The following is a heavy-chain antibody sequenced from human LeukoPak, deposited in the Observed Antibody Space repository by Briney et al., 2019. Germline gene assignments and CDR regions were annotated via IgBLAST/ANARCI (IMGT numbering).Heavy chain of an antibody. J-gene: IGHJ4*02. V-gene: IGHV4-31*03. CDR2: IFYGGTT. CDR3: ARENSYGTRYFDY. D-gene: IGHD5-18*01. Sequence: KTSETLSLTCTVSGGSVSGGGSFWSWLRQHPGRGLEWIGYIFYGGTTYYNPSLKSRVTISLQMSRNQFSLRLNSVTAADTAIYYCARENSYGTRYFDYWGQGTPVTVSS. CDR1: GGSVSGGGSF.